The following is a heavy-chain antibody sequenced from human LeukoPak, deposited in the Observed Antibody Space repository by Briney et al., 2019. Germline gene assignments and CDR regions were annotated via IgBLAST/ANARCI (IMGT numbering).Heavy chain of an antibody. CDR2: ISSSGTTI. CDR1: GFTFSSYE. Sequence: AGGSLRLSCAASGFTFSSYEMSWVRQAPGKGLEWVSYISSSGTTIYYADSVKGRFTISRDNSKNTLYLQMNSLRAEDTAVYYASYCSSTSCYTGMDYWGQGTLVTVSS. CDR3: SYCSSTSCYTGMDY. D-gene: IGHD2-2*02. J-gene: IGHJ4*02. V-gene: IGHV3-48*03.